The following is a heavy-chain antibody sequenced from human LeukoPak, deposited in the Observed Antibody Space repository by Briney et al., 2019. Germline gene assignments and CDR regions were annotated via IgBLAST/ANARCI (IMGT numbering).Heavy chain of an antibody. J-gene: IGHJ4*02. CDR1: GGIFSSYA. CDR2: IIPIFGTA. V-gene: IGHV1-69*01. D-gene: IGHD5-24*01. Sequence: SVKVSCKASGGIFSSYAISWVRQAPGQGLEWMGGIIPIFGTANYAQKFQGRVTITADESTSTAYMELSSLRSEDTAVYYCARDGGWLQLGGYFDYWGQGTLVTVSS. CDR3: ARDGGWLQLGGYFDY.